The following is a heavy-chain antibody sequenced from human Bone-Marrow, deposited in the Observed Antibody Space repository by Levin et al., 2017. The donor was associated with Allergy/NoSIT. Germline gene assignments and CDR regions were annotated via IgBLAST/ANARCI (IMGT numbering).Heavy chain of an antibody. CDR3: ARDSFCSGENCKDWFDA. Sequence: SETLSLTCDVSGGSITSGHWWSWVRQSPGKGLEWIGEIYQTGSTNYNPSLKSRVSISIEKSNNQFSLKLTSVTAADTAVYYCARDSFCSGENCKDWFDAWGQGTLVTVSS. CDR2: IYQTGST. D-gene: IGHD2-15*01. CDR1: GGSITSGHW. V-gene: IGHV4-4*02. J-gene: IGHJ5*02.